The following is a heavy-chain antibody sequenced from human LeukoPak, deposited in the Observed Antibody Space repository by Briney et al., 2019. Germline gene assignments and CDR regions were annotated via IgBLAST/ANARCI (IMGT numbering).Heavy chain of an antibody. CDR2: IRYTGST. CDR1: GGSISTYY. D-gene: IGHD4-23*01. V-gene: IGHV4-59*12. J-gene: IGHJ4*02. CDR3: ASSGGGNGSDY. Sequence: SETLSLTCTVSGGSISTYYWSWIRQPPGKGLEWIGYIRYTGSTNYNPSLKSRVTISIDTSKNQFSLRLSSVTAADTAVYYCASSGGGNGSDYWGQGTLVTVSS.